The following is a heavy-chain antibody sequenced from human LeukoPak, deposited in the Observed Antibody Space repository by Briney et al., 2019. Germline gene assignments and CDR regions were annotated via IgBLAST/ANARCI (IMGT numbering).Heavy chain of an antibody. Sequence: SETLSLTCTVSGGSMSSSSYYWGWIRQPPGKGLEGVGSVFYSGSTYYNPSLKSRVTISIDTSKNQFSLKLSSVTAADTAVYYCARHTPFWSGYSYYFDYWGQGTLVTVSS. CDR1: GGSMSSSSYY. D-gene: IGHD3-3*01. V-gene: IGHV4-39*01. J-gene: IGHJ4*02. CDR3: ARHTPFWSGYSYYFDY. CDR2: VFYSGST.